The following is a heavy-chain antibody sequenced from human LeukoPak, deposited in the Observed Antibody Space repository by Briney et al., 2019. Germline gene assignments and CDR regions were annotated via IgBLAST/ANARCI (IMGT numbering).Heavy chain of an antibody. J-gene: IGHJ5*02. CDR2: ISSSGSTI. D-gene: IGHD6-13*01. Sequence: GGSLRLSCAASGFTFSSYEMNWVRQAPGKGLEWVSYISSSGSTIYYADSVKGRFTISRDNAKNSLYLQMNSLRAEDTAVYYCARGVAAAGTRLSGWFDPWGQGTLVTVSS. V-gene: IGHV3-48*03. CDR1: GFTFSSYE. CDR3: ARGVAAAGTRLSGWFDP.